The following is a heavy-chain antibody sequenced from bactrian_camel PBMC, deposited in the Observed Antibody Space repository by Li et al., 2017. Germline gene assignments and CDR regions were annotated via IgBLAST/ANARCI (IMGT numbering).Heavy chain of an antibody. V-gene: IGHV3S54*01. Sequence: HVQLVESGGGSVQPGGSLALSCAVSGNGDGSGYWCTGWFRQAPGQEREGVAAIYSGDGAAIYTDSAKGRFTISQDNAKKTTYLQMDQLRTEDTAIYYCAAGWSYGVGTLLRRHYNYWGQGTQVTVS. CDR2: IYSGDGAA. CDR1: GNGDGSGY. CDR3: AAGWSYGVGTLLRRHYNY. D-gene: IGHD5*01. J-gene: IGHJ4*01.